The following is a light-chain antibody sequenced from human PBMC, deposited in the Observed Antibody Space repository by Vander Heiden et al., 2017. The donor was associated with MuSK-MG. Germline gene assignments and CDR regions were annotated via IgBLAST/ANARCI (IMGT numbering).Light chain of an antibody. V-gene: IGLV1-40*01. CDR2: ANI. CDR3: QSYDNSLNTFV. Sequence: QSVLTQPPSVSGAPGQRVTISCTGSNSNIGAGYDVHWYQQIPGTAPQLLIYANINRPTGVPDRISASNSGTSASLAITGLQSEDEADYYCQSYDNSLNTFVFGTGTTVTVL. J-gene: IGLJ1*01. CDR1: NSNIGAGYD.